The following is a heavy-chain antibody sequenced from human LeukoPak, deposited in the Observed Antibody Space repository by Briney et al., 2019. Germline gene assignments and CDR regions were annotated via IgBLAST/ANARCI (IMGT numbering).Heavy chain of an antibody. J-gene: IGHJ4*02. CDR3: AREIGGPFDY. V-gene: IGHV4-4*07. D-gene: IGHD3-16*01. CDR1: GGFNTHYY. CDR2: IYTSGST. Sequence: SETLSLTCSVSGGFNTHYYWSWIRQPAGKGLEWIGRIYTSGSTNYNPSLKSRVTISVDTSKNQFSLKLSSVTAADTAVYYCAREIGGPFDYWGQGTLVTVSS.